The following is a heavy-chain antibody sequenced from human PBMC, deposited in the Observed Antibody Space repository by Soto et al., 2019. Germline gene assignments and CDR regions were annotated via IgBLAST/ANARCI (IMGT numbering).Heavy chain of an antibody. CDR2: MYSSGTT. Sequence: TSETLSLTCTVSGGFIISGDYYWSWIRQSPGKGLEWIGYMYSSGTTYYSPSLKGRVTISVDSSKNQFSLKVNSMTAADTAVYYCARYRREAVAGYTLDNWGQGILVTVSS. D-gene: IGHD6-13*01. J-gene: IGHJ4*02. CDR3: ARYRREAVAGYTLDN. CDR1: GGFIISGDYY. V-gene: IGHV4-30-4*02.